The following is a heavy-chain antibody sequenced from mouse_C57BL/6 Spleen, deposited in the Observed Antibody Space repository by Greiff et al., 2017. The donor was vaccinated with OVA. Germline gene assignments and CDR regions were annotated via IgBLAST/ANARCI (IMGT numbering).Heavy chain of an antibody. J-gene: IGHJ4*01. CDR2: IDPSDSYT. D-gene: IGHD1-1*01. V-gene: IGHV1-50*01. CDR3: ARYGSSRYYAMDY. Sequence: QVQLQQPGAELVKPGASVKLSCKASGYTFTSYWMQWVKQRPGQGLEWIGEIDPSDSYTNYNQKFKGKATLTVDTSSSTAYMQLSSLTSEDSAVYYCARYGSSRYYAMDYWGQGTSVTVSS. CDR1: GYTFTSYW.